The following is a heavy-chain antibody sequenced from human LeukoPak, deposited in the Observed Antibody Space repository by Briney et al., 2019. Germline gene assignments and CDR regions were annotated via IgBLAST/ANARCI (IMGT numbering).Heavy chain of an antibody. CDR3: ASVGERRSRYSSSWYGY. CDR1: GGSFSGYY. V-gene: IGHV4-34*01. D-gene: IGHD6-13*01. Sequence: SETLSLTCAVYGGSFSGYYWSWIRQPPGKGLEWIGEINHSGSTNYNPSLKSRVTISVDTSKNQFSLKLSSVTAADTAVYYCASVGERRSRYSSSWYGYWGQGTLVTVSS. CDR2: INHSGST. J-gene: IGHJ4*02.